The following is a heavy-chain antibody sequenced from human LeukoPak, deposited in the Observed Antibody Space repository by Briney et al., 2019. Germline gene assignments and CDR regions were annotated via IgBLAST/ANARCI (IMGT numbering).Heavy chain of an antibody. CDR3: ARDRAYAFDN. CDR1: GFTFSSYS. Sequence: GGSLRLSCAASGFTFSSYSMNWVRQAPGKGLEWVSYINIISSEIYYGDSVKDRFTISTDNAKNSVYLQMNSLRDEDTAVYYCARDRAYAFDNWGQGTMVTVSS. D-gene: IGHD3-10*01. V-gene: IGHV3-48*02. J-gene: IGHJ3*02. CDR2: INIISSEI.